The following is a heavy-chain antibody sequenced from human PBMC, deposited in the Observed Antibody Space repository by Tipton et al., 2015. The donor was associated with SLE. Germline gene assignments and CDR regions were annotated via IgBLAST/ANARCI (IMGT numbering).Heavy chain of an antibody. CDR2: IYYRGST. D-gene: IGHD2-8*01. CDR1: GGSISSSSSY. CDR3: ARRMSVDY. J-gene: IGHJ4*02. Sequence: TLSLTCTVSGGSISSSSSYWGWVRQSPGKGLESIGTIYYRGSTSYNPSLKSRVTISVDTSKNQFSLKLSSVTAADTAVYYCARRMSVDYWGQGTLVTVSS. V-gene: IGHV4-39*01.